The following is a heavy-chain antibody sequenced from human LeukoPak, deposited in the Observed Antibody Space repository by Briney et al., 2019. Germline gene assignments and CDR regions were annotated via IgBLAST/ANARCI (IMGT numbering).Heavy chain of an antibody. J-gene: IGHJ4*02. CDR3: ARHAGGITATGTSPFDY. CDR2: IYYSGST. D-gene: IGHD6-13*01. Sequence: SETLSLTCTVSGASFNSSTYYWGWIGQSPGKGLEWIGSIYYSGSTYYNPSLKSRVTMSVDTSKNQFSLKLSSVTAADTAVYYCARHAGGITATGTSPFDYWGQGTLVTVSS. CDR1: GASFNSSTYY. V-gene: IGHV4-39*01.